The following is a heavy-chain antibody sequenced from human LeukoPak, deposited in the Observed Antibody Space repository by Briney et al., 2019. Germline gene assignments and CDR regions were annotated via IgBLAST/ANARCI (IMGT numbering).Heavy chain of an antibody. CDR1: GGTFSSYA. Sequence: SVKVSCKASGGTFSSYAISWVRQAPGQGLEWKGGIIPIFGRANYAQKFQGRVTITTDESTSTAYMELSGLRSEDTAVYYCAFPADYGDPGGAFDIWGQGTMVTVSS. J-gene: IGHJ3*02. CDR2: IIPIFGRA. D-gene: IGHD4-17*01. V-gene: IGHV1-69*05. CDR3: AFPADYGDPGGAFDI.